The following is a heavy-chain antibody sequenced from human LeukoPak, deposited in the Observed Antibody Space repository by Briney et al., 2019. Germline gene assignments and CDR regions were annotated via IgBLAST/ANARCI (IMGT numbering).Heavy chain of an antibody. Sequence: GGSLRLSCAASGFTFRTYGMHWVRQAPGKGLEWVAFIWYGGDNKYYADSVKGRFTISRDNSKNTLYLQMNSLRAEDTAVYYCAKGGGPGYYDSSGYILRYYYYYYMDVWGKGTTVTISS. V-gene: IGHV3-30*02. D-gene: IGHD3-22*01. CDR2: IWYGGDNK. CDR3: AKGGGPGYYDSSGYILRYYYYYYMDV. CDR1: GFTFRTYG. J-gene: IGHJ6*03.